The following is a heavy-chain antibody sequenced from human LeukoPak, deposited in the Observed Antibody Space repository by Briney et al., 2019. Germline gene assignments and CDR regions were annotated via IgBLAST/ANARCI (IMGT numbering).Heavy chain of an antibody. CDR3: ARQTGGYCSGTTCYTYDY. CDR2: IYYTGYT. J-gene: IGHJ4*02. CDR1: GGSINSDSYY. D-gene: IGHD2-2*02. Sequence: SETLSLTCTVSGGSINSDSYYWGWLRQPPGKGLEWIGSIYYTGYTFYNPSLKSRVTMSVDTSKNQFSLKLTSVTAADTAVYYCARQTGGYCSGTTCYTYDYWGQGTLVTVSS. V-gene: IGHV4-39*01.